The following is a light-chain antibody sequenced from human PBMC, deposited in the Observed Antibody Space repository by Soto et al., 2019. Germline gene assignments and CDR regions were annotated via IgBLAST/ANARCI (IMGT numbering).Light chain of an antibody. Sequence: DIQMTQTPSSLSASVGDRVTITCRASRTLSSDINWYQQKPGQAPKFLIYAASSLHSGVPSRFSGSGSGTDFTLTISDLQPEDSATYYCQHTYSVPWTFGQGTKVEV. CDR2: AAS. V-gene: IGKV1-39*01. CDR3: QHTYSVPWT. J-gene: IGKJ1*01. CDR1: RTLSSD.